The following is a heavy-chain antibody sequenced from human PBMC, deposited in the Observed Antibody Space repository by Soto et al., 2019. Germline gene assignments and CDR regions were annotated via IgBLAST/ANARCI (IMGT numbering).Heavy chain of an antibody. CDR3: AKNYDSSGYSLPNAFDI. D-gene: IGHD3-22*01. CDR1: GFTFRSYG. J-gene: IGHJ3*02. Sequence: GGSLRRSCSASGFTFRSYGMSWVRQAPGKGLEWVSAISGSGGSTYYADSVKGRFTISRDNSKNTLYLQTNSLRAEDTAVYHCAKNYDSSGYSLPNAFDIWGQGTMVTVSS. CDR2: ISGSGGST. V-gene: IGHV3-23*01.